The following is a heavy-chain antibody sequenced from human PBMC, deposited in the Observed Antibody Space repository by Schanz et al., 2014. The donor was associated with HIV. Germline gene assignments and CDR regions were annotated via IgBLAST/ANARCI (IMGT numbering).Heavy chain of an antibody. D-gene: IGHD5-18*01. CDR1: GFPLRDYG. CDR2: TRVTADNT. CDR3: AIRTPMVTFGAFDI. Sequence: QVQVVESGGGVVQPGRSLTLSCATTGFPLRDYGMHWVRQAAGKGLEWGARTRVTADNTYYADSVKGRFTISRDTSKKTLYLQMNSLRADDTAVYFCAIRTPMVTFGAFDIWGRGTWVTVSS. J-gene: IGHJ3*02. V-gene: IGHV3-33*08.